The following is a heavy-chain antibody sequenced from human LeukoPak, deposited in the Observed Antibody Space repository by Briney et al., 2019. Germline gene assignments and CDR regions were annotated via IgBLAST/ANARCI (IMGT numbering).Heavy chain of an antibody. V-gene: IGHV3-30*04. CDR1: GFTFSSYV. CDR3: ARGGVYSSRGIDY. D-gene: IGHD6-13*01. CDR2: ISFDGSNE. J-gene: IGHJ4*02. Sequence: GGSLRLSCAASGFTFSSYVMHWVRQAPGKGLEWVAIISFDGSNEYYADSVKGRFTISRDNSKNTLYLQMNSLRAEDTAVYYCARGGVYSSRGIDYWGQGTLVTVPS.